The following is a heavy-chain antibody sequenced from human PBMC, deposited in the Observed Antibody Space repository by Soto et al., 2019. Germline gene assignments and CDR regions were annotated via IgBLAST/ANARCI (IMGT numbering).Heavy chain of an antibody. CDR2: ISSSGSTI. CDR1: GFAFSDYY. J-gene: IGHJ4*02. Sequence: GGSLRLSCAASGFAFSDYYVSWIRQAPGKGLEWVSYISSSGSTIYYADSVKGRFTISRDNAKNSLYLQMNSLRAEDTAVYYCARWGSGSKYPFDYWGQGTLVTVSS. CDR3: ARWGSGSKYPFDY. V-gene: IGHV3-11*01. D-gene: IGHD2-15*01.